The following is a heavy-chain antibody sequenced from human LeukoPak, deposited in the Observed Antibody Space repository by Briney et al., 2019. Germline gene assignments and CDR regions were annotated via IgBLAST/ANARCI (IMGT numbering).Heavy chain of an antibody. CDR1: GGSLSPYY. CDR3: ARDTRYNWNDVDAFDI. J-gene: IGHJ3*02. V-gene: IGHV4-59*01. D-gene: IGHD1-20*01. Sequence: SETLSLNCSVSGGSLSPYYWNWFRQPPGKGLEWIGYIYYSGSTNYNPSLKSRVTISVDTSKNQFSLKLSSVTAADTAVYYCARDTRYNWNDVDAFDIWGQGTMVTVSS. CDR2: IYYSGST.